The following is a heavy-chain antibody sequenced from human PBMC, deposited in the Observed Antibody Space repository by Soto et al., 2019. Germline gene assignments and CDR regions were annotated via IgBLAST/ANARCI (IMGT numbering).Heavy chain of an antibody. Sequence: QVQLVQSGAEVKKPGASVKVSCKASGYTFTSYGISWVRQAPGQGLEWMGWISAYNGNTNYAQKLQGRVTMTTDTSTSTGDMELGSLRSDDTAVYYCARDGGLGENYYYYGMDVWGQGTTVTVSS. CDR1: GYTFTSYG. CDR2: ISAYNGNT. V-gene: IGHV1-18*01. J-gene: IGHJ6*02. D-gene: IGHD3-16*01. CDR3: ARDGGLGENYYYYGMDV.